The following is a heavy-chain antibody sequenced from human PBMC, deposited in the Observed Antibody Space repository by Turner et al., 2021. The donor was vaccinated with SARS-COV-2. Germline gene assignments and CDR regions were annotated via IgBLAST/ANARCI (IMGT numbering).Heavy chain of an antibody. V-gene: IGHV3-9*01. CDR1: GFTFDDYA. CDR2: ITWNSGSI. Sequence: EVQLVESGGGLVQPGRSLRLSYLASGFTFDDYAMHWVQEAPGKGLEWVSGITWNSGSIGYADSVKGRFTISRDNAKNSLYLRMNSLRAEDTALYYCAKVPGRRLAWPAARYFHHWGQGTLVTVSS. D-gene: IGHD6-13*01. J-gene: IGHJ1*01. CDR3: AKVPGRRLAWPAARYFHH.